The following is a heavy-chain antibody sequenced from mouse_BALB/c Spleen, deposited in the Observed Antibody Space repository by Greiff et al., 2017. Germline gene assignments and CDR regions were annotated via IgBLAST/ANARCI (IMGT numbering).Heavy chain of an antibody. D-gene: IGHD2-3*01. CDR1: GFNIKDYY. CDR2: IDPENGDT. V-gene: IGHV14-4*02. Sequence: EVQLQQSGAELVRSGASVKLSCTASGFNIKDYYMHWVKQRPEQGLEWIGWIDPENGDTEYAPKFQGKATMTADTSSNTAYLQLSSLTSEDTAVYYCNAGHDGPYAMDYWGQGTSVTVSS. J-gene: IGHJ4*01. CDR3: NAGHDGPYAMDY.